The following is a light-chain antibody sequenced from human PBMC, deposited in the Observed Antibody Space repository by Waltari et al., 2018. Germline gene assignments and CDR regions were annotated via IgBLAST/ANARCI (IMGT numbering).Light chain of an antibody. V-gene: IGKV4-1*01. CDR1: QSVLYSSDNKNY. J-gene: IGKJ2*01. CDR2: WAS. CDR3: QQYYSSPHT. Sequence: DLVMTQSPDSLAVSLGERDTINCKSSQSVLYSSDNKNYLAWYQQKPGQPPKLLIYWASTRESGVPDRFSGSGSGTDFTLTISSLQAEDVAVFYCQQYYSSPHTFGQGTKLEIK.